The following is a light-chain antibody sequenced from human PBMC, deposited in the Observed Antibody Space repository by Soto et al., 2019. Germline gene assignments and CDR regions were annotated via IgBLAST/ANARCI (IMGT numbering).Light chain of an antibody. J-gene: IGKJ1*01. V-gene: IGKV3-20*01. CDR2: GVS. Sequence: EIVLTQSPGTLSLSPGERATLSCRASHSLSSSSLAWYQQKPGQAPRLLVYGVSNRATGIPDRFSGSGSGTDFTLTISRLEPEDFALYYCHQYGSSPRTFGQGTKVEIK. CDR3: HQYGSSPRT. CDR1: HSLSSSS.